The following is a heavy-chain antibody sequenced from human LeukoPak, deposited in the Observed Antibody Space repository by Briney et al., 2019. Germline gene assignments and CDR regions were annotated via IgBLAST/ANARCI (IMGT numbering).Heavy chain of an antibody. V-gene: IGHV3-48*03. J-gene: IGHJ6*03. Sequence: PGGSLRLSCAASGLTFSSYEMNWVRQAPGKGLEWVSYISSSGSTIYYADSVKGRFTISRDNAKNSLYLQMNSLRAEDTAVYYCAREVDSGYYYMDVWGKGTTVTVSS. CDR3: AREVDSGYYYMDV. CDR1: GLTFSSYE. CDR2: ISSSGSTI. D-gene: IGHD5-12*01.